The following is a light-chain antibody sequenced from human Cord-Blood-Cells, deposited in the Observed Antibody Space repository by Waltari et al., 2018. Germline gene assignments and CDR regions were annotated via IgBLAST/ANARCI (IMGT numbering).Light chain of an antibody. CDR1: HSISSW. Sequence: EIQVTQTPVSLSASVGDRVTITCRASHSISSWLAWYQQKAGTAPKLLIYDASSLESGVPSRFSGSGSGTEFTLTISSLQPDDFATYYCQQYNSYSLYTFGQGTKLEIK. CDR3: QQYNSYSLYT. CDR2: DAS. V-gene: IGKV1-5*01. J-gene: IGKJ2*01.